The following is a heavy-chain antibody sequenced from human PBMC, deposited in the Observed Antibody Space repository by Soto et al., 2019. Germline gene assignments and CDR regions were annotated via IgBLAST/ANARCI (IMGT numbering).Heavy chain of an antibody. D-gene: IGHD2-2*01. CDR3: ARVVVGVPAAMSYFDY. CDR1: GGSISSYY. J-gene: IGHJ4*02. V-gene: IGHV4-59*01. CDR2: IYYSGST. Sequence: PSETLSLTCTVSGGSISSYYWSWIRQPPGKGLEWIGYIYYSGSTNYNPSLKSRVTISVDTSKNQFSLKLSSVTAADTAVYYCARVVVGVPAAMSYFDYWGQGTLVTVSS.